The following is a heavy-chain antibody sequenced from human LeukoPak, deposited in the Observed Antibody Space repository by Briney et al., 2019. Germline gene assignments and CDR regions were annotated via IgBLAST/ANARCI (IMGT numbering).Heavy chain of an antibody. D-gene: IGHD4-17*01. CDR3: ARGDYGDYPYGMDV. CDR1: GYTFTSYG. V-gene: IGHV1-18*01. CDR2: ISAYNGNT. J-gene: IGHJ6*02. Sequence: ASVTVSCKASGYTFTSYGISWVRQAPGQGREGMGWISAYNGNTNYAQKLQGRVTMTTDTSTSTAYMELGSLRSDDTAVYYCARGDYGDYPYGMDVWGQGTTVTVSS.